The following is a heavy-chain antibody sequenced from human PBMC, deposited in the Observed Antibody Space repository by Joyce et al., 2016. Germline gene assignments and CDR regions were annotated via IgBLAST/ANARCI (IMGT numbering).Heavy chain of an antibody. CDR2: ISYDGINK. CDR1: GFTFSNYA. V-gene: IGHV3-30-3*01. J-gene: IGHJ4*02. D-gene: IGHD5-24*01. Sequence: QVKLVESGGGVVQPGTSLRLSCAASGFTFSNYAMNWVRQAPGKGLEWVAVISYDGINKYCADSVKGRFTISRDNSKNTLYLQMNSLRAEDTAVYYCARSDVEMATTYYFDYWGQGALVTVSS. CDR3: ARSDVEMATTYYFDY.